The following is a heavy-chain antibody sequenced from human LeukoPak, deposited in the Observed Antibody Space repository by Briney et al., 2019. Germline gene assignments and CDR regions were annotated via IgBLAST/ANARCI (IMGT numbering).Heavy chain of an antibody. CDR2: IVGSGGST. Sequence: GGSLRLSCAASGVTFSSDAMYWVRQAPGKGLEWGAGIVGSGGSTHYADSVKGRFTISRDNCKNTVYLQMNSLRAADTAVYYCAKTTTGYSSGRFPGWPVDYWGQGTLVTVSS. CDR3: AKTTTGYSSGRFPGWPVDY. D-gene: IGHD6-19*01. J-gene: IGHJ4*02. V-gene: IGHV3-23*01. CDR1: GVTFSSDA.